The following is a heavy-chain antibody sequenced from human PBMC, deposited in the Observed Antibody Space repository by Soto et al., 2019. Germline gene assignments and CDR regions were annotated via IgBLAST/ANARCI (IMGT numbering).Heavy chain of an antibody. V-gene: IGHV5-51*01. CDR2: IYPGDSDT. D-gene: IGHD6-13*01. CDR3: ARRIAAAGTYYYYGMDV. Sequence: PGESLKISCKGSGYSFTSYWIGWVRQMPGKGLEWMGIIYPGDSDTRYSPSFQGQVTISADKSISTAYLQWSSLKASDTAMYYCARRIAAAGTYYYYGMDVWGQGTTVTAP. J-gene: IGHJ6*02. CDR1: GYSFTSYW.